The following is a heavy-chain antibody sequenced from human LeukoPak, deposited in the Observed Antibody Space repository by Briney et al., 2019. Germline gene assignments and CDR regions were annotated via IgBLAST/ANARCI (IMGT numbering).Heavy chain of an antibody. CDR1: GFTFSSYA. CDR3: ARGTLDGYKSYYFDY. Sequence: GGSLRLSCAASGFTFSSYAMHWVRQAPGKGLEWVAVISYDGSNKYYADSVKGRFTISRDNSKNTLYLQMNSLRAEDTAVYYSARGTLDGYKSYYFDYWGQGTLVTVSS. D-gene: IGHD5-24*01. CDR2: ISYDGSNK. J-gene: IGHJ4*02. V-gene: IGHV3-30-3*01.